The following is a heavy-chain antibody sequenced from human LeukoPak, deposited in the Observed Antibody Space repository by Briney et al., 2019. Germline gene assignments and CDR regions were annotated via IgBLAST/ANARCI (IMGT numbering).Heavy chain of an antibody. V-gene: IGHV3-23*01. CDR3: AKEGKIELRYFDWLSLRTYYFDY. Sequence: GGSLRLSCAASGFTFSNYAMSWVRQAPGKGLEWVSAISGSGGSTYYADSVKGRFTISRDNSKNTLYLQMNSLRAEDTAVYYCAKEGKIELRYFDWLSLRTYYFDYWGQGTLVTVSS. CDR1: GFTFSNYA. J-gene: IGHJ4*02. D-gene: IGHD3-9*01. CDR2: ISGSGGST.